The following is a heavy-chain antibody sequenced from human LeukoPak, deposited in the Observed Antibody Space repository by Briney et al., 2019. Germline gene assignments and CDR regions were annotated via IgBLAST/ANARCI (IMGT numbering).Heavy chain of an antibody. CDR2: ISGSGGST. J-gene: IGHJ4*02. D-gene: IGHD3-22*01. CDR3: AKDLYDSGGYYYQGCFDY. V-gene: IGHV3-23*01. Sequence: PGGSLRLSCAASGFTFSSYAMSWVRQAPGKGLEWVSAISGSGGSTYYADSVKGRFTISRDNSKNTLYLQMNSLRAEDTAVYYCAKDLYDSGGYYYQGCFDYWGQGTLVTVSS. CDR1: GFTFSSYA.